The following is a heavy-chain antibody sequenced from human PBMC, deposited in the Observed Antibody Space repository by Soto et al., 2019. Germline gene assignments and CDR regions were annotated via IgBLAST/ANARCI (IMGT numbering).Heavy chain of an antibody. V-gene: IGHV3-23*01. CDR2: ISGSGGST. D-gene: IGHD1-26*01. J-gene: IGHJ3*01. CDR1: GLTCSGHA. CDR3: AIEGAGS. Sequence: PGGSLRLCWSASGLTCSGHAIRRVRQKPGNGLEWVSAISGSGGSTYYADSVKGRFTISRDNSKNTLYLQMDSLIAEDTAVYYCAIEGAGSWGKGTMVTVSS.